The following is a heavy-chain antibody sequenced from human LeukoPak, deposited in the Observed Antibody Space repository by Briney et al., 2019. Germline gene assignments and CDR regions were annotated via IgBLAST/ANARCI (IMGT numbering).Heavy chain of an antibody. Sequence: ASVKVSCKASGYTFTGYYMHWVRQAPGQGLEWMGWINPNSGGTNYAQKFQGRVTITRNTSISTAYMELSSLRSEDTAVYYCARGREYSSSWYGIYYYYYYYMDVWGKGTTVTVSS. CDR3: ARGREYSSSWYGIYYYYYYYMDV. J-gene: IGHJ6*03. CDR2: INPNSGGT. CDR1: GYTFTGYY. D-gene: IGHD6-13*01. V-gene: IGHV1-2*02.